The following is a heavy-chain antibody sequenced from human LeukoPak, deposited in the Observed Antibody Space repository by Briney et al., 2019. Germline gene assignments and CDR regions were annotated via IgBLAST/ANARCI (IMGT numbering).Heavy chain of an antibody. J-gene: IGHJ4*02. CDR1: GYSFTSYW. CDR3: ARRASSGWYYFDY. V-gene: IGHV5-51*01. Sequence: GESLKISCKGCGYSFTSYWIGWVRQMPGKGLEWMGIIYPGDSDTRYSPSFQGQVTISADKSISTAYLQWSSLKASDTAMYYRARRASSGWYYFDYWGQGTLVTVSS. CDR2: IYPGDSDT. D-gene: IGHD6-19*01.